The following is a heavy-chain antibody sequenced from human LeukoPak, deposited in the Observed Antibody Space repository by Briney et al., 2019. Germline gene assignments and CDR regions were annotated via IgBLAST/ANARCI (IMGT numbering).Heavy chain of an antibody. D-gene: IGHD6-6*01. V-gene: IGHV4-34*01. CDR3: ARAGFALAPHRGTPFDY. Sequence: GSLRLSCEASGFTFSSYSMNWVRQAPGKGLEWIGEINHSGSTNYSPSLKSRVTISVNTSKNQFSLKLTSVTAADTAVYYCARAGFALAPHRGTPFDYWGQGTLVTVSS. CDR1: GFTFSSYS. J-gene: IGHJ4*02. CDR2: INHSGST.